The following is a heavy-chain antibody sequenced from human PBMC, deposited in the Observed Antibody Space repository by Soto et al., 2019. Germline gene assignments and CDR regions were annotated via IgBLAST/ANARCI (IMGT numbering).Heavy chain of an antibody. D-gene: IGHD3-3*01. CDR3: AKVVRFLEWFPPVGMDV. CDR1: GFTFSSYA. Sequence: PGGSLRLSCAASGFTFSSYAMSWVRQAPGKGLEWVSAISGSGGSTYYADSVKGRFTISRDNSKNTLYLQMNSLRAEDTAVYYCAKVVRFLEWFPPVGMDVWGQGTMVTVSS. V-gene: IGHV3-23*01. CDR2: ISGSGGST. J-gene: IGHJ6*02.